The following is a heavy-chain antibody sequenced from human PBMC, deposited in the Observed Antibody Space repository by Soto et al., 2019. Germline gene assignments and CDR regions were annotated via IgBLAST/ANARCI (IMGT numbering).Heavy chain of an antibody. J-gene: IGHJ6*03. CDR3: AREGVRDYYYMDV. D-gene: IGHD3-22*01. CDR2: IYYSGST. Sequence: PSETLSLTCTVSGGSISSYYWSWIRQPPGKGLEWIGYIYYSGSTNYNPSLKSRVTISVDTSKNQFSLKLSSVTAADTAVYYCAREGVRDYYYMDVWGKGTTVTVSS. CDR1: GGSISSYY. V-gene: IGHV4-59*01.